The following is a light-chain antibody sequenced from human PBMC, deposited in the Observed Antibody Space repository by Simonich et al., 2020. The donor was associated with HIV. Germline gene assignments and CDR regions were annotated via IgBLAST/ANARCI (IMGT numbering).Light chain of an antibody. CDR2: GAS. Sequence: EIVMTQSPCTLSVSPGERATLSCRASQSVNSNLAWYPKKPGQAPRLLLYGASTRATGIPARFSGRGSGTDFTLTISRLETEDFAVYYCQQYGSSPAGKGYTFGQGTKLEIK. CDR1: QSVNSN. V-gene: IGKV3-20*01. CDR3: QQYGSSPAGKGYT. J-gene: IGKJ2*01.